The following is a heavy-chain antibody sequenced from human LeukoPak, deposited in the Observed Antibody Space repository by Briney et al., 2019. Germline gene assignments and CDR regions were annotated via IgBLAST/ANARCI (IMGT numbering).Heavy chain of an antibody. V-gene: IGHV1-18*01. J-gene: IGHJ4*02. CDR1: GYTFTNHG. Sequence: ASVMVSCKTSGYTFTNHGISWVRQAPGQGLEWMGWISGYNANTNYVQKFRGRVTMTTDTSTSTAYMELRSLSSDDTALYYCARDLSLERHDDGEPFDYWGQGTLVTVSS. D-gene: IGHD4-17*01. CDR3: ARDLSLERHDDGEPFDY. CDR2: ISGYNANT.